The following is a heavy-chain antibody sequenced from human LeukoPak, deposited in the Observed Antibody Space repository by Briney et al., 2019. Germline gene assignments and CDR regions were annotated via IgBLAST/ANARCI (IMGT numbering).Heavy chain of an antibody. CDR2: LYYTGST. Sequence: SETLSLTCTVSSASISSSSYYWGWVRQPPGKGLEWIGSLYYTGSTYYNPSLKSRVTISVDTSKNQFSLKLSSVTAADTAVYYCTTGGLTVDYWGQGTLVTVSS. V-gene: IGHV4-39*01. J-gene: IGHJ4*02. CDR3: TTGGLTVDY. D-gene: IGHD3/OR15-3a*01. CDR1: SASISSSSYY.